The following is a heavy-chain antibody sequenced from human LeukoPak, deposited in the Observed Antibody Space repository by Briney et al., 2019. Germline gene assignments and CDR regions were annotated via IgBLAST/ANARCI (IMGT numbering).Heavy chain of an antibody. J-gene: IGHJ4*02. Sequence: GASVKVSCKASGYTFTSYAMNWVRQAPGQGLEWMGIINPSGGSTSYAQKFQGRVTMTRDMSTSTVYMELSSLRSEDTAVYYCARGPRRNFDYWGQGTLVTVSS. CDR1: GYTFTSYA. D-gene: IGHD1-14*01. V-gene: IGHV1-46*01. CDR2: INPSGGST. CDR3: ARGPRRNFDY.